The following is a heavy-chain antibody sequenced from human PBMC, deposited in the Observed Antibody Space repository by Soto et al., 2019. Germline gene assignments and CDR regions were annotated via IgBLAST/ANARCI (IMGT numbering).Heavy chain of an antibody. V-gene: IGHV3-15*01. CDR1: GFTFTNVW. D-gene: IGHD3-22*01. Sequence: EVQLVESGGGLVKPGGSLRVSCAASGFTFTNVWMRWVRQAPGKGLEWLGVSKSETDGGTTEYAAPVKGRFTISRDDSKNTLFLQMHSLKSDDTAVYDCTAGGVSDSHWGPGTLVTVSS. CDR3: TAGGVSDSH. J-gene: IGHJ4*02. CDR2: SKSETDGGTT.